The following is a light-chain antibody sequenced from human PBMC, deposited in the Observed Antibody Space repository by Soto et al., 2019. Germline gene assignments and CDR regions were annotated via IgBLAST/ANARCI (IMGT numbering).Light chain of an antibody. Sequence: IVMTQSQDSLAVSLGERAXINXXXSQSVLYTSNNKNYLAWYQQNPGQPPKLLIYWASTRESRVPDRFSGSGSGTDFNLTISSLQAEDVAVYYCPQYYSNLITSGQGTRLAIK. V-gene: IGKV4-1*01. CDR3: PQYYSNLIT. CDR1: QSVLYTSNNKNY. J-gene: IGKJ5*01. CDR2: WAS.